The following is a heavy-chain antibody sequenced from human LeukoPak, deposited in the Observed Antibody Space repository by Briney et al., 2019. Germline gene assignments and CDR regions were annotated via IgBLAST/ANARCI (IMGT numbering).Heavy chain of an antibody. CDR2: IYISGST. Sequence: PSETLSLTCTVSGGSISSYYWSWLRQPAGKGLEWIGRIYISGSTNYNPSLKSRVTMSVDTSKNQFSLKLSSVTAAHTAVYYCARAGYYDSSGYYYRHDAFDIWGQGTMVTVSS. CDR3: ARAGYYDSSGYYYRHDAFDI. V-gene: IGHV4-4*07. CDR1: GGSISSYY. D-gene: IGHD3-22*01. J-gene: IGHJ3*02.